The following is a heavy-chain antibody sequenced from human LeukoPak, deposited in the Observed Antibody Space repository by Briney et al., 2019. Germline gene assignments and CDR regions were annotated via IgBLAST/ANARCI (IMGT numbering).Heavy chain of an antibody. V-gene: IGHV1-69*04. CDR2: IYPMLGVD. Sequence: ASVKVSCEASGGSFSTYAVSWVRQDPGQGLEWMGRIYPMLGVDNYAQRFQGRVTITADKSTGTAYMELNSLTSEDTAVYYCAREGSGTSSPMAYWGQGTLVTVSS. CDR3: AREGSGTSSPMAY. CDR1: GGSFSTYA. D-gene: IGHD1-14*01. J-gene: IGHJ4*02.